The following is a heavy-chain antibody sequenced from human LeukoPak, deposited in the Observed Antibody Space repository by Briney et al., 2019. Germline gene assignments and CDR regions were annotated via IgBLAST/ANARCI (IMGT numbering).Heavy chain of an antibody. CDR1: GFTFSRYA. J-gene: IGHJ4*02. CDR2: ISYDGRNK. Sequence: GGSLRLSCAAPGFTFSRYAIHWVRQAPGKGLEWVADISYDGRNKYYADSVKGRFTISRDNSKNTLYLQMNSLRAEDTAVYYCARGGSSGFQPAFYWGQGTLVTVSS. V-gene: IGHV3-30*04. CDR3: ARGGSSGFQPAFY. D-gene: IGHD3-22*01.